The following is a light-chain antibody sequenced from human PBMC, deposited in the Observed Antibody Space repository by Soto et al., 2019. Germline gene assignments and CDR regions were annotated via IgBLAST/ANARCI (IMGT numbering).Light chain of an antibody. J-gene: IGLJ3*02. CDR2: EVS. CDR1: SSDVGGYNS. CDR3: SSYTSSSTRV. V-gene: IGLV2-14*01. Sequence: QSALTQPASVSGSPGQSITSSCTGTSSDVGGYNSVSWYQHHPGKAPKLMMYEVSNRPSGVSNRFSGSKSGNTASLTISGLQAEAEADYYCSSYTSSSTRVFGGGTQLTVL.